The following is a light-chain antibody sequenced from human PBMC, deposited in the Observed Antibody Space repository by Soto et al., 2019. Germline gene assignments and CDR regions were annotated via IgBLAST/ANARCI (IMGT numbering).Light chain of an antibody. CDR2: DAS. J-gene: IGKJ4*01. V-gene: IGKV3-11*01. Sequence: EIVLTQSPATLSLSPGERATLSCRASQSVSSYLAWYQQKPVQAPRLLIYDASNRATGIAARCSGSGSGTAFTLTTSSLGPEDFAVYYCQQRSNWPPGGLTFGGGTKVEIK. CDR1: QSVSSY. CDR3: QQRSNWPPGGLT.